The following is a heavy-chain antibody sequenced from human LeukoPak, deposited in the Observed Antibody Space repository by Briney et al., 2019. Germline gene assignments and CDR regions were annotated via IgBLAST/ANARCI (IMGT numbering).Heavy chain of an antibody. V-gene: IGHV3-48*01. CDR2: IINSGGTI. CDR3: AKDPDGDYPRSHFDY. CDR1: GFTFSIHG. D-gene: IGHD4-17*01. J-gene: IGHJ4*02. Sequence: PGGSLRLSCAASGFTFSIHGMNWVRQTPGKGLEWVSYIINSGGTIYYADSVQGRFTISRDNSRNRLFLQINSLRAGDTAIYYCAKDPDGDYPRSHFDYWGQGTLVTVSS.